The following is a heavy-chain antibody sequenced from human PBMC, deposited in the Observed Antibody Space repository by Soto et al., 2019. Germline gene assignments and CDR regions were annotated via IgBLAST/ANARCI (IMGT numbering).Heavy chain of an antibody. CDR1: GGSISSGGYY. CDR2: IYYSGST. CDR3: ARDMYGSGTHFDY. Sequence: SATLSLTCTVSGGSISSGGYYWSWIRQHPGKGLEWIGYIYYSGSTYYNPSLKSRVTISVDTSKNQFSLKLSSVTAADTAVYYCARDMYGSGTHFDYWGQGTLVTVSS. J-gene: IGHJ4*02. D-gene: IGHD3-10*01. V-gene: IGHV4-31*03.